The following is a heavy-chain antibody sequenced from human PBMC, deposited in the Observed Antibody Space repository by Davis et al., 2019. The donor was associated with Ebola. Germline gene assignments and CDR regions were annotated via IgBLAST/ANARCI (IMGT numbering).Heavy chain of an antibody. V-gene: IGHV1-18*04. CDR3: ARDLGIAVATNWFDP. CDR1: GYTFTSYG. J-gene: IGHJ5*02. Sequence: AASVQVSCKASGYTFTSYGISWVRQAPGQGLEWMGWISAYNGNTNYAQKLQGRVTMTTDTSTSTAYMELRSLRSDDTAVYYCARDLGIAVATNWFDPWGQGTLVTVSS. CDR2: ISAYNGNT. D-gene: IGHD6-19*01.